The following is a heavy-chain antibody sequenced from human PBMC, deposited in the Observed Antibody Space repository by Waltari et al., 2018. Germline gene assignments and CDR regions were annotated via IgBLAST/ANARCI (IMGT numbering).Heavy chain of an antibody. Sequence: EVQLLESGGGLVQPGGSLRLSCAASGFTFSSYALRWVRQGPGKGLEWVSAISGSGGTTYYADSVKGGFTISRDNSKNTLYLQMNSLRAEDTAVYYCAKSCSTSCYTCQLCYWGQGTLVTVSS. D-gene: IGHD2-2*02. CDR2: ISGSGGTT. CDR1: GFTFSSYA. J-gene: IGHJ4*02. CDR3: AKSCSTSCYTCQLCY. V-gene: IGHV3-23*01.